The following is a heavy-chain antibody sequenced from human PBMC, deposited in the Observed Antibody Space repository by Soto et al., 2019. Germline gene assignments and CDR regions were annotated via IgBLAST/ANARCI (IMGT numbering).Heavy chain of an antibody. CDR3: AKVKGRDDFWSGYVAFDI. CDR1: GFTFSSYA. CDR2: ISGSGGST. Sequence: GGSLRLSCAASGFTFSSYAISWVRQAPGKGLEWVSAISGSGGSTYYADSVKGRFTISRDNSKSTLYLQMNSLRAEDTAVYYCAKVKGRDDFWSGYVAFDIWGQGTMVTVSS. J-gene: IGHJ3*02. D-gene: IGHD3-3*01. V-gene: IGHV3-23*01.